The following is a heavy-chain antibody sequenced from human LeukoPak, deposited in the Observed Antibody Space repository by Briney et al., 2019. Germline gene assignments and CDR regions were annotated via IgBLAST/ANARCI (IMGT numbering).Heavy chain of an antibody. CDR1: GYTFTGHY. D-gene: IGHD2-15*01. V-gene: IGHV1-2*02. CDR2: INPNSGGT. Sequence: ASMKVSCKASGYTFTGHYMHWVRQAPGQGLEWMGWINPNSGGTKYAQKFQGRVTMTTDTSTSTAYMELRSLRSDDTAVYYCARGTLGYCSGGSCLNWFDPWGQGTLVTVSS. CDR3: ARGTLGYCSGGSCLNWFDP. J-gene: IGHJ5*02.